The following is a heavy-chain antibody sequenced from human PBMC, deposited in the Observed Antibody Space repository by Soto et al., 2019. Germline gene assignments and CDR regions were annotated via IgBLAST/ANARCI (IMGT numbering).Heavy chain of an antibody. V-gene: IGHV4-34*01. CDR1: GGSFSGYY. Sequence: PSETLSLTCAVYGGSFSGYYWSWIRQPPGKGLEWIGEINHSGSTNYNPSLKSRVTISVDTSKNQFSLKLSSVTAADTAVYYCARAKYTGYYMDVWGKGTTVTVSS. D-gene: IGHD5-12*01. CDR3: ARAKYTGYYMDV. CDR2: INHSGST. J-gene: IGHJ6*03.